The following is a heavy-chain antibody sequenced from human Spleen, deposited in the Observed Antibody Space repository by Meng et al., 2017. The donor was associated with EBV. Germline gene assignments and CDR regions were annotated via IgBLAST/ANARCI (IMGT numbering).Heavy chain of an antibody. V-gene: IGHV4-34*01. CDR1: DGSFSAFY. CDR2: INHSGST. Sequence: GEIQQGGAGLLNPSETLSLTCAVYDGSFSAFYWNWFRQSPGKGLEWIGEINHSGSTNYNPSLKSRVTMSVDTSKNQFSLKLSSLTAADTAMYYCAIGVTLVRGYWGQGTLVTVSS. CDR3: AIGVTLVRGY. J-gene: IGHJ4*02. D-gene: IGHD3-10*01.